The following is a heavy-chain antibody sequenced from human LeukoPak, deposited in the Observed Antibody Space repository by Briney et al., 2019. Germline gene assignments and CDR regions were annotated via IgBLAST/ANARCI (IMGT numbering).Heavy chain of an antibody. D-gene: IGHD3-22*01. J-gene: IGHJ2*01. Sequence: SETLSLTCAVSGGSFSGYYWSWFRQPPGKGLEWIGYIYYSGSTNYNPSLKSRVTISVDTSKNQFSLKLSSVTAADTAVYYCARHPSYYYDSSGLGWYFDLWGRGTLVTVSS. CDR2: IYYSGST. V-gene: IGHV4-59*08. CDR3: ARHPSYYYDSSGLGWYFDL. CDR1: GGSFSGYY.